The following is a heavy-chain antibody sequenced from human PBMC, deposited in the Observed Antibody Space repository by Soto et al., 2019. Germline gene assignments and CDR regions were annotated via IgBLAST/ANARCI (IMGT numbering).Heavy chain of an antibody. CDR1: GGTIRSYY. Sequence: PENLSLSCTVSGGTIRSYYWSWIRQLPGKGLEGIGYIYYSGSTNYNPSLKSRATISVDTSKKQFSLKLSSVTAADTAVSYCAKGVGAPRDFFDPWSRGTLVTGSA. CDR2: IYYSGST. V-gene: IGHV4-59*01. J-gene: IGHJ5*01. CDR3: AKGVGAPRDFFDP. D-gene: IGHD4-17*01.